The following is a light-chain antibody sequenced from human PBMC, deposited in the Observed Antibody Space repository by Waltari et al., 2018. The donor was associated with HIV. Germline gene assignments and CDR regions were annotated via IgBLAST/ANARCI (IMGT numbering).Light chain of an antibody. Sequence: QSVLTQPPSASGTPGQRATISCAGSTSTIGSKSVSWYRQLPGTAPKLFIYRNNQRPSGVPDRFSGSKSATSASLAIRGLRSEDEADYHCAAWDDSLSGWVFGGGTKLTVL. V-gene: IGLV1-47*01. CDR3: AAWDDSLSGWV. J-gene: IGLJ3*02. CDR2: RNN. CDR1: TSTIGSKS.